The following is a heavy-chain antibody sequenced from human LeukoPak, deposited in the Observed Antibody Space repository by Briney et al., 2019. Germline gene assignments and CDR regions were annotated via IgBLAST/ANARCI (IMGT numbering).Heavy chain of an antibody. CDR1: GFTFSSYA. D-gene: IGHD3-10*01. V-gene: IGHV3-23*01. J-gene: IGHJ4*02. Sequence: GGSLRLSCAASGFTFSSYAMSWVRQAPGKGLEWVSAISGSGGSTYYADSVKGRFTISRDNSKNTLYLQMNSLRAEDTAVYYCAKDTQLWFGDFLSPSDYWGQGTLVTVSS. CDR2: ISGSGGST. CDR3: AKDTQLWFGDFLSPSDY.